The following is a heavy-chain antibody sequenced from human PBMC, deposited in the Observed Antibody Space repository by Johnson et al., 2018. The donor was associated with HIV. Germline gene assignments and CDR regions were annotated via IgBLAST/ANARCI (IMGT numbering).Heavy chain of an antibody. CDR1: GFTVRSNY. V-gene: IGHV3-53*01. CDR3: ARGVEMATIGGLDI. J-gene: IGHJ3*02. Sequence: VQLVESGGGLIQPGGSLRLSCAASGFTVRSNYMSWVRQAPGKGLAWVSVIYSDGNTYYADSVKGRFTISRDNSKTTLYLQMNSLRAEDTAVYYCARGVEMATIGGLDIWGQGTMVTVSS. D-gene: IGHD5-24*01. CDR2: IYSDGNT.